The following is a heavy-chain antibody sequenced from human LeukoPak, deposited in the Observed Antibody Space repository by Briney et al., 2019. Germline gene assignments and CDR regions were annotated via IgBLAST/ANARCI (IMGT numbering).Heavy chain of an antibody. J-gene: IGHJ4*02. Sequence: ASMKVSCKASGGTFSSYAISWVRQAPGQGLEWMGGIIPIFGTANYAQKFQGRVTITADESTSTAYMELSSLRSEDRAVYYCARDPMDRSSSFMQPTENDYWGQGTLVTVSS. D-gene: IGHD6-13*01. V-gene: IGHV1-69*13. CDR1: GGTFSSYA. CDR3: ARDPMDRSSSFMQPTENDY. CDR2: IIPIFGTA.